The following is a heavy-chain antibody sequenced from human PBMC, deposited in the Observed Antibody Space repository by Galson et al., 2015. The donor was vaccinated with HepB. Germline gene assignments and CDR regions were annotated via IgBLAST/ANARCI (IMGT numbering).Heavy chain of an antibody. CDR1: GYTFTSYA. D-gene: IGHD3-22*01. V-gene: IGHV1-3*01. J-gene: IGHJ4*02. CDR2: INAGNGNT. Sequence: SVKVSCKASGYTFTSYAMHWVRQAPGQRLEWMGWINAGNGNTKYSQKFQGRVTITRDTSASTAYMELSSLRSEDTAVYYCARGYIWGYYLDYWGQGTLVTVSS. CDR3: ARGYIWGYYLDY.